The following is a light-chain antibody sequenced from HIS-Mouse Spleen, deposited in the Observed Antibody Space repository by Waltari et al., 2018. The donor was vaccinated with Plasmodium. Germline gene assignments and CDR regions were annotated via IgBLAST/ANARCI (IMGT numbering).Light chain of an antibody. CDR1: KLGDKY. J-gene: IGLJ2*01. CDR2: QDS. CDR3: QAWDSSTVV. V-gene: IGLV3-1*01. Sequence: SYELTQPPSVSVSPGQTASITCSGAKLGDKYACWYQQKPGQSPVLVIYQDSKRPSGMPERFSGSNSGNTATLAISGTQAMDEADYYCQAWDSSTVVFGGGTKLTVL.